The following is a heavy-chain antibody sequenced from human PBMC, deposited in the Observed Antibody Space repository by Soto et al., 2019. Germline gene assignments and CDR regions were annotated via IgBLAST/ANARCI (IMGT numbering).Heavy chain of an antibody. CDR2: IYYSGST. Sequence: SETLALTCTVPGGSISTSGYYCGWIRQPPGKGLEWIGSIYYSGSTYYNPSLKSRVTISVDTSKNQFSLKLSSVTAADTAVYYCARDYDSSGDYWGQGNLVTVS. J-gene: IGHJ4*02. CDR3: ARDYDSSGDY. CDR1: GGSISTSGYY. V-gene: IGHV4-39*01. D-gene: IGHD3-22*01.